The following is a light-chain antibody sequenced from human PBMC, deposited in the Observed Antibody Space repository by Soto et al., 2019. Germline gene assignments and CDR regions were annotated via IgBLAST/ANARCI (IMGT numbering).Light chain of an antibody. Sequence: DIQMTQSPSSLSASVGARVTITCRASQTISSYLNWYQQKPGKAPTLLIYAASSLQSAVPSRFSGSGSETDFTLTISILQPEDFATYYFQQSYSTPLTFGGGTQVEIK. CDR2: AAS. V-gene: IGKV1-39*01. CDR1: QTISSY. J-gene: IGKJ4*01. CDR3: QQSYSTPLT.